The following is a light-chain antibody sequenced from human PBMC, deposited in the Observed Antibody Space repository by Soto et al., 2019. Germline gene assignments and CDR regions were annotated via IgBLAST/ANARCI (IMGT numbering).Light chain of an antibody. CDR1: QSVRRN. CDR2: GAS. V-gene: IGKV3-15*01. J-gene: IGKJ1*01. CDR3: QQYHNWPIT. Sequence: EIVMTQSPVTLSVSPGARATLSCRASQSVRRNLAWYQQKPGQAPRLLISGASTRATGIPARFSGSGSGTDFTLTISGLQSEDFAVYSCQQYHNWPITFGQGTKVDIK.